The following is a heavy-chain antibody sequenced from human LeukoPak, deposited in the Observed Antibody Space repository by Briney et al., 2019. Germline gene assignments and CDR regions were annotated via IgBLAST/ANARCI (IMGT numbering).Heavy chain of an antibody. V-gene: IGHV4-4*02. CDR2: IYHSGST. D-gene: IGHD4-17*01. J-gene: IGHJ6*02. CDR3: ARARVVTTVTTYYYYGMDV. CDR1: GGSISSSNW. Sequence: PSGTLSLTCAISGGSISSSNWWRWARQPPGKGLGWIGEIYHSGSTNYSPSLKSRVTISVDKSKNQFSLKVTSVTAADTAVYYCARARVVTTVTTYYYYGMDVWGQGTTVTVSS.